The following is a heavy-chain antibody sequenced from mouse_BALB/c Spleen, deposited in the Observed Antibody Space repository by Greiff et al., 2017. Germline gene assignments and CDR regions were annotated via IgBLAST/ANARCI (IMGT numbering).Heavy chain of an antibody. Sequence: EVQVVESGGGLVQPGGSLKLSCAASGFTFSSYTMSWVRQTPEKRLEWVAYISNGGGSTYYPDTVKGRFTISRDNAKNTLYLQMSSLKSEDTAMNYCASLYSLYAMDYWGQGTSVTVSS. CDR3: ASLYSLYAMDY. CDR1: GFTFSSYT. J-gene: IGHJ4*01. V-gene: IGHV5-12-2*01. CDR2: ISNGGGST. D-gene: IGHD2-1*01.